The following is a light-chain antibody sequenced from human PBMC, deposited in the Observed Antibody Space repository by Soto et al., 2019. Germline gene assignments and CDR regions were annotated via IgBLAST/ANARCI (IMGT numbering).Light chain of an antibody. CDR3: QQYASSPLT. V-gene: IGKV3-20*01. Sequence: EIVMTQSPVTLSVSPGERVTLSCRASQSVSSNLAWYQQKPGQAPSLLIYGAFTRATGIPARFSGSGSGTDFTLTISRLEPEDFAVYYCQQYASSPLTFGGGTKVDIK. J-gene: IGKJ4*01. CDR1: QSVSSN. CDR2: GAF.